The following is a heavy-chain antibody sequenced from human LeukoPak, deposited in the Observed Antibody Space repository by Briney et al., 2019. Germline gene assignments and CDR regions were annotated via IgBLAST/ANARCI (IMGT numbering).Heavy chain of an antibody. V-gene: IGHV1-69*01. Sequence: SVKVSCKASGGTFSSYAISWVRQAPGQGLEWMGGIIPIFGTANYAQKFQGRVTITADESTSTAYMELSSLRSEDTAVYYCAREGVGELSFDYWGQGTLVTVPS. J-gene: IGHJ4*02. CDR2: IIPIFGTA. D-gene: IGHD3-16*01. CDR1: GGTFSSYA. CDR3: AREGVGELSFDY.